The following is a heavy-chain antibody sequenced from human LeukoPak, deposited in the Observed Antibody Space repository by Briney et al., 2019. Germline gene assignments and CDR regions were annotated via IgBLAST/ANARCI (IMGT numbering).Heavy chain of an antibody. CDR3: ARGQGTVTTH. Sequence: SETLSLTCTVSGGSISSSSYYWGWIRQPPGKGLEWIGSIYYSGSTYYNPSLKSRVTISVDTSKNQFSLKLSSVAAADTAVYYCARGQGTVTTHWGQGTLVTVSS. CDR2: IYYSGST. J-gene: IGHJ4*02. D-gene: IGHD4-17*01. V-gene: IGHV4-39*07. CDR1: GGSISSSSYY.